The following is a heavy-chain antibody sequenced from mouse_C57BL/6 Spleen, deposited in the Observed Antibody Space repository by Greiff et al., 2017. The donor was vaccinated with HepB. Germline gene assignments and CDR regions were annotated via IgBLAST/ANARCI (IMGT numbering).Heavy chain of an antibody. CDR2: INPSNGGT. V-gene: IGHV1-53*01. D-gene: IGHD2-4*01. Sequence: VQLQQSGTELVKPGASVKLSCKASGYTFTGYWMHWVKQRPGQGLEWIGNINPSNGGTNYNEKFKSKATLTVDKSSSTAYMHLSSLTSEDSAVYYWARSRDYDAAWFANWGQGTLVTVSA. CDR1: GYTFTGYW. CDR3: ARSRDYDAAWFAN. J-gene: IGHJ3*01.